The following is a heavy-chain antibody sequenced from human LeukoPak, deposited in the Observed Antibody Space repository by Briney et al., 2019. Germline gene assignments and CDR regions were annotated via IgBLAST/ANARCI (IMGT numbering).Heavy chain of an antibody. V-gene: IGHV1-3*01. Sequence: AASVKVSCKASGNTFINYAVHWVRRAPGQRLEWMGWINAGNGNTKYSQKFQGRVTITRDTSASTAYMELSSLRSEDTAVYYCARTSPGLYYYGMDVWGQGTTVTVSS. CDR1: GNTFINYA. CDR2: INAGNGNT. J-gene: IGHJ6*02. CDR3: ARTSPGLYYYGMDV.